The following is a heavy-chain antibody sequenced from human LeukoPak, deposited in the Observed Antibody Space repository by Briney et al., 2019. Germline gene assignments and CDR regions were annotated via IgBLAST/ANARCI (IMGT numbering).Heavy chain of an antibody. CDR1: GGPISSSSYY. Sequence: SETLSLTCSVSGGPISSSSYYWGWIRQAPGKGLEWIGYIYYSGSTYYNPSLKSRVTISVDTSKKQFYLKVRSVTAADTAVYYCTRDNYFDSTGYTDYWGQGTLVTVSS. CDR3: TRDNYFDSTGYTDY. D-gene: IGHD3-22*01. CDR2: IYYSGST. V-gene: IGHV4-39*07. J-gene: IGHJ4*02.